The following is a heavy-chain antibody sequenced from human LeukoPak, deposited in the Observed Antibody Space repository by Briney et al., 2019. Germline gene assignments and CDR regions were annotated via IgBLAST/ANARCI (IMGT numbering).Heavy chain of an antibody. J-gene: IGHJ4*02. CDR1: GGSVSSGTYY. CDR2: IYYSGST. Sequence: NPSETLSLTCTVSGGSVSSGTYYWSWIRQPPGKGLEWIGYIYYSGSTNYNPSLKSRVTISVDTSKNQFSLKLSSVTAADTAVYHCAREAMYSYGNNFDYWGQGTLVTVSS. CDR3: AREAMYSYGNNFDY. V-gene: IGHV4-61*01. D-gene: IGHD5-18*01.